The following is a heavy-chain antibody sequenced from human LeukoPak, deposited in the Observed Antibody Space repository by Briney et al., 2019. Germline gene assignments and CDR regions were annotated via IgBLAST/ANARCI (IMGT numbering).Heavy chain of an antibody. J-gene: IGHJ1*01. CDR1: GFTFPNAW. Sequence: GGSLRLSCAASGFTFPNAWIYWVRQAPGKGLEWVGRIKKKTDRRTTDYAAPVEGRFTISRDDSRNTVYPQMDSLKTEDTAVYYCVTDGGQLPYFTYWGQGTLVTVSS. V-gene: IGHV3-15*01. CDR3: VTDGGQLPYFTY. D-gene: IGHD3-3*01. CDR2: IKKKTDRRTT.